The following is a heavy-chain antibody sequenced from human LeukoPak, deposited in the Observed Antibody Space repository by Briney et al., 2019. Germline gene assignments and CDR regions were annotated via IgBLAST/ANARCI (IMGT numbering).Heavy chain of an antibody. CDR1: GFTFSSYA. CDR2: ISGSGGST. V-gene: IGHV3-23*01. Sequence: PGGSLRLSCAASGFTFSSYAMSWVRQAPGKGLEWASAISGSGGSTYYADSVKGRFTISRDNSKNTLYLQMNSLRAEDTAVYYCAFSTAMAYFFDYWGQGTLVTVSS. D-gene: IGHD5-18*01. J-gene: IGHJ4*02. CDR3: AFSTAMAYFFDY.